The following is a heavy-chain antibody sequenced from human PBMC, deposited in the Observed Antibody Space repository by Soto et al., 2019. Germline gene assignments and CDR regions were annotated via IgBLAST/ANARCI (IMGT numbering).Heavy chain of an antibody. CDR3: IRTFHSDSTGY. CDR1: GFTFSSYA. V-gene: IGHV3-30-3*01. Sequence: GGSLRLSCAASGFTFSSYAMHWVRQAPGKGLEWVALISYDGSDKDYADSVKGRFTISRDNSRNTLFLQMNSLRAEDTAMYYCIRTFHSDSTGYWGQGTQVTVSS. D-gene: IGHD3-22*01. CDR2: ISYDGSDK. J-gene: IGHJ4*02.